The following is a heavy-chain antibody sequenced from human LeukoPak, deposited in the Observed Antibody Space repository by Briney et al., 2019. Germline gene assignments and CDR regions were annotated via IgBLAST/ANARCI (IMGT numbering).Heavy chain of an antibody. CDR1: GFTFSSYA. CDR2: ISGSGGST. J-gene: IGHJ4*02. CDR3: AKLPTVTTSMDY. D-gene: IGHD4-17*01. Sequence: GGSLRLSCAASGFTFSSYAMSWVRQAPGKGLEWVSAISGSGGSTYYADSVKGRFTISRDNSKNTLYLQMNSPRAEDTAVYYCAKLPTVTTSMDYWGQGTLVTVSS. V-gene: IGHV3-23*01.